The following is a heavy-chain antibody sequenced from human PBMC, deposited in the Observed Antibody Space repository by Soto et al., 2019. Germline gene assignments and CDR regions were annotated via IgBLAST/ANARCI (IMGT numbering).Heavy chain of an antibody. CDR1: GFAFNTYS. CDR3: VRDLGRYFRSGYMDL. D-gene: IGHD3-9*01. CDR2: INEDSTYI. J-gene: IGHJ6*03. Sequence: EVQLVESGGGLVKPGGSLRLSCTASGFAFNTYSMNWVRQAPGKGLEWVSSINEDSTYIYYADSLRGRITISRDNAKDSLFLQMNSLRHDDTAVYYCVRDLGRYFRSGYMDLWGDGATVTVSS. V-gene: IGHV3-21*02.